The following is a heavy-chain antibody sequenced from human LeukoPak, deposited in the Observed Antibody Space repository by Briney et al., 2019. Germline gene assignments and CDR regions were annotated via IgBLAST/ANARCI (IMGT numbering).Heavy chain of an antibody. Sequence: ASVKVSCKASGYTFTSYYMHWVRQAPGQGLEWMGIINPSGGSTSYAQKFQGRVTMTRDMSTSTAYMELSSLRSEDTAIYYCAREGRGVPGAIAAVKGFDYWGQGTLVTVSS. D-gene: IGHD6-13*01. CDR2: INPSGGST. V-gene: IGHV1-46*01. CDR3: AREGRGVPGAIAAVKGFDY. J-gene: IGHJ4*02. CDR1: GYTFTSYY.